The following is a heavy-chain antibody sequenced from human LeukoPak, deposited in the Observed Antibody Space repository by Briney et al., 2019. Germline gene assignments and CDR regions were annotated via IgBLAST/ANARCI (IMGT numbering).Heavy chain of an antibody. CDR2: ISAYNGNT. D-gene: IGHD5-12*01. V-gene: IGHV1-18*01. Sequence: GASVKVSCKAPGYTFTSYGISWVRQAPGQGLEWMGWISAYNGNTNYAQKLQGRVTMTTDASTSTAYMELRSLRSDDTAVYYCARVLVALNAFDIWGQGTMVTVSS. J-gene: IGHJ3*02. CDR1: GYTFTSYG. CDR3: ARVLVALNAFDI.